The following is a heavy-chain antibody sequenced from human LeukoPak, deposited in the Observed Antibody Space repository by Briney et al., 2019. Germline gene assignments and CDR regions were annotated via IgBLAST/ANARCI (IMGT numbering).Heavy chain of an antibody. Sequence: SETLSLTCAVSGGSISSSNWWSWLRQPPGKGLEWIGEIYHSGSTNYNPSLKSRVTISVDKSKNQFSLKLSSVTAADTAVYYCARAPYSSSWLEYFQHWGQGTLVTVSS. J-gene: IGHJ1*01. CDR1: GGSISSSNW. CDR3: ARAPYSSSWLEYFQH. V-gene: IGHV4-4*02. CDR2: IYHSGST. D-gene: IGHD6-13*01.